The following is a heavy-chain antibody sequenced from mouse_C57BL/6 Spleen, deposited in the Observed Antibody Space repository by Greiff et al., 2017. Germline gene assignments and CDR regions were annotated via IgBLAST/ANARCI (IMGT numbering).Heavy chain of an antibody. V-gene: IGHV1-20*01. Sequence: EVQLQESGPELVKPGDSVKISCKASGYSFTGYFMNWVMQSHGKSLEWIGRINPYNGDTFYNQKFKGKATLTVDKSSSTAHMELRSLTSEDSAVYYCARGYYGSSSYYAMDYWGQGTSVTVSS. J-gene: IGHJ4*01. CDR1: GYSFTGYF. CDR3: ARGYYGSSSYYAMDY. D-gene: IGHD1-1*01. CDR2: INPYNGDT.